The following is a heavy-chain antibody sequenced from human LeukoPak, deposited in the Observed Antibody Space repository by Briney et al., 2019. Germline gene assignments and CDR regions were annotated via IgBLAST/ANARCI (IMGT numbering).Heavy chain of an antibody. V-gene: IGHV1-3*01. J-gene: IGHJ4*02. D-gene: IGHD6-19*01. CDR3: ARGGSGWFEDF. CDR1: GYTFTSYA. Sequence: ASVKVSCKASGYTFTSYAMHWVRQAPGQRLEWMGWINAGNGNTKYSQKFQGRITMTTDTSTSTVYMELRSLISDDSAVYYCARGGSGWFEDFWGQGTLVTVSS. CDR2: INAGNGNT.